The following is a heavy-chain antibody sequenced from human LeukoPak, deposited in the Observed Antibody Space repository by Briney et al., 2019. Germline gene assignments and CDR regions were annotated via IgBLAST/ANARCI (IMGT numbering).Heavy chain of an antibody. Sequence: PSETLSLTCAVRGGSFSGYYWSWIRQPPGKGLEWIGEINHSGSTNYNPSLKSRVTISVDTSKNQFSLKPSSVTAADTAVYYCARSFRRYYYGSGSYLYFDYWGQGTLVTVSS. CDR2: INHSGST. V-gene: IGHV4-34*01. D-gene: IGHD3-10*01. CDR1: GGSFSGYY. CDR3: ARSFRRYYYGSGSYLYFDY. J-gene: IGHJ4*02.